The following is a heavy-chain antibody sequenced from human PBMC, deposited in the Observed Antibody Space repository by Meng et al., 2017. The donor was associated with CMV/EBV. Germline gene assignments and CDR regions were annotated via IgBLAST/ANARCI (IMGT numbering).Heavy chain of an antibody. CDR1: GYTFTSYG. CDR3: ARAGYCSSTSCPRAEYYYYYYGMDV. CDR2: ISAYNGNT. V-gene: IGHV1-18*01. D-gene: IGHD2-2*01. J-gene: IGHJ6*02. Sequence: ASVKVSCKASGYTFTSYGISWVRQAPGQGREWMGWISAYNGNTNYAQKLQGRVTITTDTSTSTAYMELRSLRSDDTAVYYCARAGYCSSTSCPRAEYYYYYYGMDVWGQGTTVTVSS.